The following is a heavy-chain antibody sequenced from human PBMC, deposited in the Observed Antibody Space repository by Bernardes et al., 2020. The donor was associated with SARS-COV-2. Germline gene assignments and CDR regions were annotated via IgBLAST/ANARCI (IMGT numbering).Heavy chain of an antibody. CDR1: GFTFSSYA. J-gene: IGHJ6*02. CDR3: AREGADDSSGYPCCMDV. D-gene: IGHD3-22*01. CDR2: ISSNGGST. Sequence: GWSLRLSCAASGFTFSSYAMHWVRQAPGKGLEYVSAISSNGGSTYYANSVKGRFTTSRDNSKNTLYLQMGSLRAEDMAVYYCAREGADDSSGYPCCMDVWGQGSTVTASS. V-gene: IGHV3-64*01.